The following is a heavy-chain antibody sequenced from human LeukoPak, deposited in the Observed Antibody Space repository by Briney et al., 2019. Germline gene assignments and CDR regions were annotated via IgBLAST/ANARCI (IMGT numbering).Heavy chain of an antibody. CDR3: ARAERKLLYSLGY. J-gene: IGHJ4*02. D-gene: IGHD2-2*02. CDR2: MNPNSGNT. CDR1: GYTFTSYD. V-gene: IGHV1-8*03. Sequence: ASVKVSCKASGYTFTSYDINWVRQATGQGLEWMGWMNPNSGNTGYAQKFQGRVTITRNTSISTAYMELSSLRSEDTAVYYCARAERKLLYSLGYWGQGTLVTVSS.